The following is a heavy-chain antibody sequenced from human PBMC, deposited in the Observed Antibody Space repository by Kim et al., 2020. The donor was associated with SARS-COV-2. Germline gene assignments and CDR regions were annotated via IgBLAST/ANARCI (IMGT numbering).Heavy chain of an antibody. CDR2: INPSDGST. V-gene: IGHV1-46*01. D-gene: IGHD3-22*01. CDR3: ARVAGAYYSYYSLFP. CDR1: GYTFTSYS. J-gene: IGHJ5*02. Sequence: ASVKVSCKASGYTFTSYSMHWVRQAPGQGLEWMGTINPSDGSTTYAQQFQGRVTMTRDTSTSTVYMELSSLRSDDTAVYYCARVAGAYYSYYSLFPWGQGTLVTVSS.